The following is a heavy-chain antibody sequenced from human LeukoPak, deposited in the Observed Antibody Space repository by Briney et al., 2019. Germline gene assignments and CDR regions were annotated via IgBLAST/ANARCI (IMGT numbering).Heavy chain of an antibody. Sequence: SETLSLTCTVSGGSISSGDYYWSWIRQPPGKGLEWIGYIYYSGSTYYNPSLKSRVTISVDTSKNQFSLKLSSVTAADTAGYYCARTRGRDCSSTSCYYSSGWYYFDYWGQGPLVTVPS. CDR1: GGSISSGDYY. J-gene: IGHJ4*02. D-gene: IGHD2-2*01. V-gene: IGHV4-30-4*08. CDR2: IYYSGST. CDR3: ARTRGRDCSSTSCYYSSGWYYFDY.